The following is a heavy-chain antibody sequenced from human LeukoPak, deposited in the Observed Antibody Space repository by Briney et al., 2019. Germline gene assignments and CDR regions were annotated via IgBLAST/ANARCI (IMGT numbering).Heavy chain of an antibody. V-gene: IGHV3-11*04. CDR1: GFTFSDSY. D-gene: IGHD7-27*01. CDR2: ISHIGTSM. CDR3: GRGHWGLDY. J-gene: IGHJ4*02. Sequence: GGSLRLSCAASGFTFSDSYMTWIRQAPGKGPEWVSYISHIGTSMSYADSVKGRFTISRDNARNSLYLQMNSLRAEDTAIYYCGRGHWGLDYWGQGTLVTVSS.